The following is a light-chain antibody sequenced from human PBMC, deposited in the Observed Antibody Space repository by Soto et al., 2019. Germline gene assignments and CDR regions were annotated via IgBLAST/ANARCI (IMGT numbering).Light chain of an antibody. CDR1: QGISSC. CDR2: AAS. V-gene: IGKV1-9*01. J-gene: IGKJ2*01. CDR3: QHLHTYPYT. Sequence: DIQLTQSPSFLSASVGDRVTITCRASQGISSCLAWYQQKPGGTPKLLIYAASTLQSGVPSRFSGRRSGTDFPLTITRLPPEDFATYYCQHLHTYPYTFGQGTKLEIK.